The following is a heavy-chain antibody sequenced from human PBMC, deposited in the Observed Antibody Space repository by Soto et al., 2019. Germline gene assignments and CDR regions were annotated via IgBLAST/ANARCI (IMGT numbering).Heavy chain of an antibody. CDR2: TFYRSKWYN. D-gene: IGHD3-3*01. J-gene: IGHJ4*02. CDR1: GDSVSSHRAA. CDR3: ARASLSTFGLVPHFDS. Sequence: QVQLQQSGPGLVKPSQTLSLTCAISGDSVSSHRAAWNWIRLSPSRGLEWLGRTFYRSKWYNDYEHSVKGRITINPDTSKGQFSLQLNSMTPEDTAVYFCARASLSTFGLVPHFDSWGQGTLVTVSS. V-gene: IGHV6-1*01.